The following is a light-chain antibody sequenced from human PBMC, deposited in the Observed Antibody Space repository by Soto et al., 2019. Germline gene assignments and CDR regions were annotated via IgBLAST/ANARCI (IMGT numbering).Light chain of an antibody. Sequence: DIHITQSPSTLSASVGDRVSITCRASQSISSWLAWYQQKPGKAPKLLIYAASSLQSGVPSRFSGSGSGTDFTLTISSLQPEDFATYYCQQSYSTPPWTFGQGTKVDIK. V-gene: IGKV1-39*01. CDR2: AAS. J-gene: IGKJ1*01. CDR3: QQSYSTPPWT. CDR1: QSISSW.